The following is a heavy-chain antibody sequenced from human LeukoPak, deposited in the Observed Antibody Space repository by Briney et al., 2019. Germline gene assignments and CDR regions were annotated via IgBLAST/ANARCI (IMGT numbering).Heavy chain of an antibody. J-gene: IGHJ4*02. D-gene: IGHD2-21*01. CDR1: GGSFSGYY. Sequence: SETLSLTCAVYGGSFSGYYWSGIRQPPGKGLEWIGEINHSGSTNYNPSLKSRVTISVDTSKNQFSLKLSSVTAADTAVYYCAGYCGGDCYPLYRIDYWGQGTLVTVSS. CDR2: INHSGST. CDR3: AGYCGGDCYPLYRIDY. V-gene: IGHV4-34*01.